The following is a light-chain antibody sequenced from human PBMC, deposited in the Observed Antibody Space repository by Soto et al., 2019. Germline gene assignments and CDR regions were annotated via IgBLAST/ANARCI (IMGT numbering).Light chain of an antibody. Sequence: EIVLTQSPGTLSLSPGERATLSCRASQSVSSSYLAWYQQKPGQAPRLLIYGASSRAIGIPDRFSGSGSGTEFTLTISRLEPEDFAVYYCQQYGRSPASFTFGPGNKVDIK. CDR1: QSVSSSY. CDR2: GAS. V-gene: IGKV3-20*01. J-gene: IGKJ3*01. CDR3: QQYGRSPASFT.